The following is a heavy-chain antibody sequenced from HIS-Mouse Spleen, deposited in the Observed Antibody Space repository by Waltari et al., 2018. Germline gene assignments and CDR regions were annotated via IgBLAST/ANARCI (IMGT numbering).Heavy chain of an antibody. J-gene: IGHJ2*01. V-gene: IGHV4-39*07. CDR2: IYYSGST. D-gene: IGHD6-13*01. Sequence: QLQLQESGPGLVKPSETLSLTCTVPGGPIHRSSYYWVWLRQPPGKGLEWIGSIYYSGSTYYNPSLKSRVTISVDTSKNQFSLKLSSVTAADTAVYYCAREIPYSSSWYDWYFDLWGRGTLVTVSS. CDR3: AREIPYSSSWYDWYFDL. CDR1: GGPIHRSSYY.